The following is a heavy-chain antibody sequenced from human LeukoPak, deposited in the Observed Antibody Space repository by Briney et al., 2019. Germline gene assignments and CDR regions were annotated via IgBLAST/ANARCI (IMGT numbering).Heavy chain of an antibody. V-gene: IGHV4-30-2*01. CDR3: ARTLTYCGGDCYYFDP. CDR2: IHHTGST. CDR1: GGSISSSSYS. Sequence: SETLSLTCSVSGGSISSSSYSWSWIRQPPGKGLEWIGYIHHTGSTYYNPSLKSRVTISVDRSKNQFSLKLSSVTAADTAIYFCARTLTYCGGDCYYFDPWGQGTLVTVSS. D-gene: IGHD2-21*02. J-gene: IGHJ5*02.